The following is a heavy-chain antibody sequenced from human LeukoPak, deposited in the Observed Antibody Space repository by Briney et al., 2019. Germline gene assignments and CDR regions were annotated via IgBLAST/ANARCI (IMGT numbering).Heavy chain of an antibody. CDR2: INPSGGST. V-gene: IGHV1-46*01. Sequence: ASVKVSCKAPGYTFTSYYMHWVRQAPGQGLEWMGIINPSGGSTSYAQKFQGRVTMTRDMSTSTVYMELSSLRSEDTAVYYCARDPSGVRFDYWGQGTLVTVSS. D-gene: IGHD7-27*01. J-gene: IGHJ4*02. CDR3: ARDPSGVRFDY. CDR1: GYTFTSYY.